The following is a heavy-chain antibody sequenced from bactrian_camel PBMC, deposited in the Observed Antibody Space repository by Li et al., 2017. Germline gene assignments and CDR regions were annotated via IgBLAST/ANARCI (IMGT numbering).Heavy chain of an antibody. J-gene: IGHJ4*01. CDR1: GYTYNRNC. CDR3: AAANHPYILTPMDPSAYYY. CDR2: ISGDGDNT. V-gene: IGHV3S59*01. Sequence: VVESGGGSVQAGGSLRLSCAASGYTYNRNCMAWFRQAPGKEREVVAVISGDGDNTYYGDSVKDRFIISRDGAKNTIYLQMDGLSPENTAMYLCAAANHPYILTPMDPSAYYYWGQGTQVTVS. D-gene: IGHD2*01.